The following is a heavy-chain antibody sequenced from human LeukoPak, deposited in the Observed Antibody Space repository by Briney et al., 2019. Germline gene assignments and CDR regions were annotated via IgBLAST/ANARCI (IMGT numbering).Heavy chain of an antibody. J-gene: IGHJ4*02. Sequence: GGSLRLSCAASGFTFSVFWMFWLRQDPGQGLVWVSHISPDGRSTNYADSVKGRFTISRDNARNTLYLQLNSLTAEDTAVYYCAMGYKSAYSWDYWGQGTLVTVSS. CDR3: AMGYKSAYSWDY. CDR1: GFTFSVFW. D-gene: IGHD5-18*01. V-gene: IGHV3-74*01. CDR2: ISPDGRST.